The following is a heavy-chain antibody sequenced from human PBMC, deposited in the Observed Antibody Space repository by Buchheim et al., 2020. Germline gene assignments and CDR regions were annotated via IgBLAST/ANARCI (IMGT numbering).Heavy chain of an antibody. Sequence: QVQLVESGGGVVQPGRSLRLSCAASGFTFSSYGMHWVRQAPGKGLEWVAVISYDGSKKYYADSVKGRFTISRDNSKNSLYLQMNRLRAEDTAVYYCAKVLSYGDSGYYGMEVWGQGTT. D-gene: IGHD4-17*01. CDR3: AKVLSYGDSGYYGMEV. CDR2: ISYDGSKK. V-gene: IGHV3-30*18. CDR1: GFTFSSYG. J-gene: IGHJ6*01.